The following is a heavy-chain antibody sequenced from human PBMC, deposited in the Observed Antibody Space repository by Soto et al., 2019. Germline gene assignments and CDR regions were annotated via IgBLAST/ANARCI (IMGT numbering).Heavy chain of an antibody. CDR3: ARVAKLGTVTKEDYYYYGMDV. D-gene: IGHD4-17*01. V-gene: IGHV4-31*03. J-gene: IGHJ6*02. CDR1: GGSISSGGYY. Sequence: PSETLSLTCTVSGGSISSGGYYWSWIRQHPGKGLEWIGYIYYSGSTYYNPSLKSRVTISVDTSKNQFSLELSSVTAADTAVYYCARVAKLGTVTKEDYYYYGMDVWGQGTTVTVSS. CDR2: IYYSGST.